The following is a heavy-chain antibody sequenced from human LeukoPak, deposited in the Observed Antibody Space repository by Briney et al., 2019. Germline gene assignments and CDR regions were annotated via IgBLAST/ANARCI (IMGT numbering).Heavy chain of an antibody. CDR1: GGSISSYY. J-gene: IGHJ4*02. D-gene: IGHD6-19*01. CDR2: IYYSGST. CDR3: ARVLPSTFTVAGTTGVFDY. V-gene: IGHV4-59*01. Sequence: SETLSLTCTVSGGSISSYYWSWIRQPPGKGLEWIGYIYYSGSTNYNPSLKSRVTISVDTSKNQFSLKLSSVTAEDTAVYYCARVLPSTFTVAGTTGVFDYWGQGTLVTVSS.